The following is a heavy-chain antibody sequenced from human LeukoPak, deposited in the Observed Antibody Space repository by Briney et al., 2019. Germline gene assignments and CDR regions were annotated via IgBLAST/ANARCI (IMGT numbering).Heavy chain of an antibody. D-gene: IGHD6-6*01. CDR3: ARDRSSSSSYGY. Sequence: GGSLRLSCTASGFTFGDYAMSWFRQAPGKGLEWVANIKQDGSEKYYVDSVKGRFTISRDNAKNSLYLQMNSLRAEDTAVYYCARDRSSSSSYGYWGQGTLVTVSS. CDR2: IKQDGSEK. J-gene: IGHJ4*02. V-gene: IGHV3-7*01. CDR1: GFTFGDYA.